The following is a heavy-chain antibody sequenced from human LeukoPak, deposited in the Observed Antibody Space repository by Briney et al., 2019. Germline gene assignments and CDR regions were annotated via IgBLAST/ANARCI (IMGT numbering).Heavy chain of an antibody. V-gene: IGHV3-74*01. Sequence: GGSLRLSCAASGFTFSSYWMHWVRQAPGKGLVWVSRISSDGSSTSYADSVKGRFTVSRDNAKNTLYLQMNSLRAEDTAVYYCARPGYCSSTSCRQPDYWGQGTLVTVSS. CDR2: ISSDGSST. CDR3: ARPGYCSSTSCRQPDY. D-gene: IGHD2-2*01. CDR1: GFTFSSYW. J-gene: IGHJ4*02.